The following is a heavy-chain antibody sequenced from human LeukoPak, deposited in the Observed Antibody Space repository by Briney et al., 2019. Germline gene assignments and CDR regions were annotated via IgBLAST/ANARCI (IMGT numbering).Heavy chain of an antibody. CDR1: GYTFTSYG. Sequence: ASVKVSCKASGYTFTSYGISWVRQAPGQGLEWMGWISAYNGNTNYAQKLQGRVTMTTDTSTSTAYMELRSLRSDDTAVYYCARVGGSLWFGELAGNLFDYWGQGTLVTVSS. D-gene: IGHD3-10*01. CDR3: ARVGGSLWFGELAGNLFDY. V-gene: IGHV1-18*01. CDR2: ISAYNGNT. J-gene: IGHJ4*02.